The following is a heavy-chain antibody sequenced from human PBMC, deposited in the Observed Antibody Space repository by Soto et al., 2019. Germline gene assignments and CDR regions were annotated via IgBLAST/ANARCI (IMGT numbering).Heavy chain of an antibody. CDR2: TYYKSKWNN. CDR1: GDSVSSNSAG. J-gene: IGHJ6*02. V-gene: IGHV6-1*01. Sequence: SQTLSLTCAISGDSVSSNSAGWNWIRHSPSRGLEWLGRTYYKSKWNNDYALSVKSRITINPDTSKNQFSLHLYSVTPEDTAVYYCTGITWFRGMDVWGQGTPVTVS. D-gene: IGHD3-10*01. CDR3: TGITWFRGMDV.